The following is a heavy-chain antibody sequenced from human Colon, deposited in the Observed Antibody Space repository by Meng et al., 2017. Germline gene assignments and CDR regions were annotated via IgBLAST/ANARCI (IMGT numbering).Heavy chain of an antibody. V-gene: IGHV3-30*01. CDR1: GFTFSHYA. D-gene: IGHD1-26*01. Sequence: GESLKISCAASGFTFSHYAVHWVRQAPGKGLEWVAVISYDGSDTYYADSVKGRFTISRDNSKSTLYLQMNSLRTGDTGLYYCARADSFSGSYNAFDIWGQGTMVTVSS. J-gene: IGHJ3*02. CDR2: ISYDGSDT. CDR3: ARADSFSGSYNAFDI.